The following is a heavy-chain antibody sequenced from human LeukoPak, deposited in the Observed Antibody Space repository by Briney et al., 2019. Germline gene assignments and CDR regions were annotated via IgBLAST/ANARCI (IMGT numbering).Heavy chain of an antibody. D-gene: IGHD3-10*01. CDR1: GGSFSGYY. Sequence: PSETLSLICAVYGGSFSGYYWSWNRQPPGKGLEWIGEINHSGSTNYNPSLKSRVTISVDTSKNQFSLKLSSVTAADTAVYYCASRYYYGSGSYPDYWGQGTLVTVSS. V-gene: IGHV4-34*01. CDR2: INHSGST. CDR3: ASRYYYGSGSYPDY. J-gene: IGHJ4*02.